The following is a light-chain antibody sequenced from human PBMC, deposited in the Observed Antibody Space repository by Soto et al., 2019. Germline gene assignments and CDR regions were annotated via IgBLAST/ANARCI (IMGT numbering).Light chain of an antibody. CDR3: SSYAAGSIYV. V-gene: IGLV2-14*01. CDR2: EVV. Sequence: QSALTQPASVSGSPGQSITISCTGTSSDVGGYNYVSWYQQHPGKAPKLMIYEVVNRPSGVSIRFSGSKSGDTASLTITGLQAEDEADYYCSSYAAGSIYVFGTGTKVTVL. J-gene: IGLJ1*01. CDR1: SSDVGGYNY.